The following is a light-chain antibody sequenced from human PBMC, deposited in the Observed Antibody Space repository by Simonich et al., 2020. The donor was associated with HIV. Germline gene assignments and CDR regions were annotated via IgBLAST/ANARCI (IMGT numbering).Light chain of an antibody. Sequence: DIQMTQSPSSLSASVGDRVTITCQASQDISNYLNWYQQKPGKAPKLLIYAASNLEAGVPSRFSGSGSGTDFTFTISSLQPEDIATYYCQQSYSSPTFGGGTKVEIK. J-gene: IGKJ4*01. CDR2: AAS. CDR3: QQSYSSPT. V-gene: IGKV1-33*01. CDR1: QDISNY.